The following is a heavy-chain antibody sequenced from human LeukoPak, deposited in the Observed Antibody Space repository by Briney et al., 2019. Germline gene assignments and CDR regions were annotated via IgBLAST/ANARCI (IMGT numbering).Heavy chain of an antibody. Sequence: GGSLRLSCAASGLTFSSYAMSWVRQAPGKGLEWVSAISGSGGSTYYADSVKGRFTISRDNSKNTLYLQMNSLRAEDTAVYYCAKNGWQLWFPFDYWGQGTLVTVSS. V-gene: IGHV3-23*01. CDR2: ISGSGGST. D-gene: IGHD5-18*01. CDR1: GLTFSSYA. CDR3: AKNGWQLWFPFDY. J-gene: IGHJ4*02.